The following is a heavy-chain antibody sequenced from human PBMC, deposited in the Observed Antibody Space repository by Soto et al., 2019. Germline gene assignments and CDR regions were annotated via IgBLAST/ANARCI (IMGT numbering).Heavy chain of an antibody. Sequence: ESLKISCKGSGYIFTSYWISWVLQMPGKGLEWMGRIDPSDSYTNYSPSFQGHVTISADKSISTAYLQWSSLKASDTAMYYCARPRSSSWYSDYYYYGMDVWGQGTTVTVSS. CDR1: GYIFTSYW. J-gene: IGHJ6*02. D-gene: IGHD6-13*01. V-gene: IGHV5-10-1*01. CDR3: ARPRSSSWYSDYYYYGMDV. CDR2: IDPSDSYT.